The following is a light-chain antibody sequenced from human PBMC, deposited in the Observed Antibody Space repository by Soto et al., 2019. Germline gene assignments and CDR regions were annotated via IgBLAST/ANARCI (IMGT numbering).Light chain of an antibody. CDR3: QQDHRSTPT. Sequence: VFKQSPGTLFVSAPLTATLSCGASQSFSSTFLTWYQQKPGQAPRLLIYGASSRATGIPDRFSGSGSGTNSTLTINRLEPEDFAVYYCQQDHRSTPTFGQGTKVDIK. CDR2: GAS. J-gene: IGKJ1*01. CDR1: QSFSSTF. V-gene: IGKV3-20*01.